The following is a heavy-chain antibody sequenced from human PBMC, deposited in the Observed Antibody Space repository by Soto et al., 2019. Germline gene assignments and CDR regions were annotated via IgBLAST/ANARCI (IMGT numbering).Heavy chain of an antibody. CDR2: INPSGGST. CDR1: GYTFTSYG. V-gene: IGHV1-46*03. J-gene: IGHJ4*02. CDR3: AREAYCGGDCSDY. D-gene: IGHD2-21*01. Sequence: ASVKVSCKASGYTFTSYGINWVRQAPGQGLEWMGIINPSGGSTSYAQKFQGRVTMTRDTSTSTVYMELSSLRSEDTAVYYCAREAYCGGDCSDYWGQGTLVTVSS.